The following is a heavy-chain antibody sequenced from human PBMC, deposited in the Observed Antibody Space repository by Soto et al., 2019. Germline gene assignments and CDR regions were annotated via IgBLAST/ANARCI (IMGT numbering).Heavy chain of an antibody. Sequence: QVQLHESGPGLVRPSQTLSLTCNVSGGSISTADYYWSWIRQPPGKGLEWIGYIYYRGSTYYNPSLESRVAISIDTSKNQFSLNLTSVTAADTAAYYCVSDYDSGGYIGYWGQGTLVTVSS. J-gene: IGHJ4*02. CDR1: GGSISTADYY. V-gene: IGHV4-30-4*01. CDR2: IYYRGST. CDR3: VSDYDSGGYIGY. D-gene: IGHD3-22*01.